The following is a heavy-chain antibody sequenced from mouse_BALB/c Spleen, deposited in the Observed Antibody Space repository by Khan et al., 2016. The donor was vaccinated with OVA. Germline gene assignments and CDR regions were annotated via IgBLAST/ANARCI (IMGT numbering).Heavy chain of an antibody. D-gene: IGHD2-14*01. CDR3: ARNSYRYDFAY. V-gene: IGHV2-4-1*01. Sequence: QVQLKQSGSRLVQPSQSLSITCTVSGFSLTTYGVHWVRQSPGKGLEWLGVIWSGGSTDYNAAFISRLSISKDNSKSQVFFKMNSLQADDTAIYYCARNSYRYDFAYWGQGTLVTVSA. J-gene: IGHJ3*01. CDR1: GFSLTTYG. CDR2: IWSGGST.